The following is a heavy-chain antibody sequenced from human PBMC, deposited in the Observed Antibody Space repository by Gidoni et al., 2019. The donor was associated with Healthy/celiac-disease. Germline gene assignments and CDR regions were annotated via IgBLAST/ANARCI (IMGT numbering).Heavy chain of an antibody. Sequence: QVQLVHSGAEVKKPGSSVKVSCKASGGPFSSYAISWVRQAPGQGLEWMGRIIPILGIANYAQKCQGRVTITADKSTSTAYMELSSLRSEDTAVYYCARGQPQHDIVVVPAAPGEDAFDIWGQGTMVTVSS. V-gene: IGHV1-69*04. J-gene: IGHJ3*02. D-gene: IGHD2-2*01. CDR3: ARGQPQHDIVVVPAAPGEDAFDI. CDR2: IIPILGIA. CDR1: GGPFSSYA.